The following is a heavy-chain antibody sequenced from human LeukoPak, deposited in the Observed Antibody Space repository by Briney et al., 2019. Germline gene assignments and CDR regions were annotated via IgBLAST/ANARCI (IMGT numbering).Heavy chain of an antibody. D-gene: IGHD5-12*01. V-gene: IGHV4-39*01. CDR3: ARRGWLPRPFDP. CDR1: GGSISSSYY. J-gene: IGHJ5*02. Sequence: SETLSLTCTVSGGSISSSYYWGWIRQPPGKGLEWIGSVYSSGSTYYNPSLKSRVTISVDTSKNQFSLKLSSVTAADTAVYYCARRGWLPRPFDPWGQGTLVTVSS. CDR2: VYSSGST.